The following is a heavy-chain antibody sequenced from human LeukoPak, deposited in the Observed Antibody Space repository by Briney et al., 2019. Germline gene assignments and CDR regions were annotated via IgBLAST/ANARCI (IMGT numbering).Heavy chain of an antibody. CDR3: ARGGYDSSGYYSVY. CDR1: GGTFSSYA. CDR2: IIPIFGTA. J-gene: IGHJ4*02. D-gene: IGHD3-22*01. V-gene: IGHV1-69*13. Sequence: GASVKVSCKASGGTFSSYAISWVRQAPGQGLEWMGGIIPIFGTANHAQKFQGRVTITADESTSTAYMELGSLRSEDTAVYYCARGGYDSSGYYSVYWGQGTLVAVSS.